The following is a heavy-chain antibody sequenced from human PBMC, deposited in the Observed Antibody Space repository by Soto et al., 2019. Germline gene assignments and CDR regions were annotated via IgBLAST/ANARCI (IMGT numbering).Heavy chain of an antibody. V-gene: IGHV1-69*10. CDR3: ARDDCSGGSCYRPLDY. J-gene: IGHJ4*02. D-gene: IGHD2-15*01. Sequence: SVKVSCKASGGTFSSDAVSWVRQAPGQGLEWMGGLIPILGTTHYAQMLQGRVTMTTDTSTSTAYMELRSLRSDDTAVYYCARDDCSGGSCYRPLDYWGQGTLVTVSS. CDR1: GGTFSSDA. CDR2: LIPILGTT.